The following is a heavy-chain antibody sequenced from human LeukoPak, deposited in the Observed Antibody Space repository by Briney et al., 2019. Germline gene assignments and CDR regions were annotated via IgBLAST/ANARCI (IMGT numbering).Heavy chain of an antibody. CDR3: ARTVVVTAEHAFDV. CDR2: IIPIFGTA. V-gene: IGHV1-69*05. Sequence: ASVKVSCEASGGTFSSYAISWVRQAPGQGLEWMGGIIPIFGTAKYAQKFQGRVTITTDKSTSTTYMELSSLRSEDTAVYYCARTVVVTAEHAFDVWGQGTMVTVSS. CDR1: GGTFSSYA. D-gene: IGHD2-21*02. J-gene: IGHJ3*01.